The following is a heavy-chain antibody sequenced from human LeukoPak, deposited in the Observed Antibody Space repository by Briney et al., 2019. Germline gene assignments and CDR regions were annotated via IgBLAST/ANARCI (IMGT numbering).Heavy chain of an antibody. V-gene: IGHV4-59*01. CDR2: IYYSGST. J-gene: IGHJ6*03. CDR1: GGSISSYY. Sequence: PSETLSLTCTVSGGSISSYYWSWIRQPPGKGLEWIGYIYYSGSTNYNPSLKSRVTISVDTSKNQFSLKLSSVTAADTAVYYCAREGYYDILTGYNYYHYMDVWGKGTTVTVSS. CDR3: AREGYYDILTGYNYYHYMDV. D-gene: IGHD3-9*01.